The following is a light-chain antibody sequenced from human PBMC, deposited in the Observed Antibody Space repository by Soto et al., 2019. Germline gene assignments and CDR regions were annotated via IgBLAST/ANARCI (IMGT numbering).Light chain of an antibody. CDR3: QQYHSSPRT. CDR1: QSVNNF. Sequence: EILLAQSPATLSLSPGARATLSCRASQSVNNFLAWYQQKPGQAPRLLIYGASTRATGIPERFSGSGSGTDFTLTISRLEPEDFAVYYCQQYHSSPRTFGQGTKVDIK. V-gene: IGKV3-20*01. J-gene: IGKJ1*01. CDR2: GAS.